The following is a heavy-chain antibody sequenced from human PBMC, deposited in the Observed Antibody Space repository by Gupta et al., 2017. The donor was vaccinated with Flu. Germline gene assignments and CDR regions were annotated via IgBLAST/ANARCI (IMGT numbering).Heavy chain of an antibody. D-gene: IGHD2-15*01. CDR2: ISSGGNST. CDR1: A. J-gene: IGHJ4*02. V-gene: IGHV3-23*01. CDR3: AKVDTTVVTWGGGFDY. Sequence: AMTWVRQSPGKGLEWVSLISSGGNSTYYADSVKGRFTISRDNSKNTLHLQMNSLRADDTAVYYCAKVDTTVVTWGGGFDYWGQGTLVTGSS.